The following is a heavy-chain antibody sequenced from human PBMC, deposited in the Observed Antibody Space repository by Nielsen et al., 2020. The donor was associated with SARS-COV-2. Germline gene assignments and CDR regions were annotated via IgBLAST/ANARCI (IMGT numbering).Heavy chain of an antibody. D-gene: IGHD1-26*01. J-gene: IGHJ4*02. V-gene: IGHV3-7*01. Sequence: GESLKISCAASGFTFSSYWMNWVRQAPGKGLEWVANIKQDGSEKYYGDSVKGRFTISRDNAKNSLYLQMNSLRAEDTAVYYCARDDEAGGVYFDYWGQGTLVAVSS. CDR1: GFTFSSYW. CDR3: ARDDEAGGVYFDY. CDR2: IKQDGSEK.